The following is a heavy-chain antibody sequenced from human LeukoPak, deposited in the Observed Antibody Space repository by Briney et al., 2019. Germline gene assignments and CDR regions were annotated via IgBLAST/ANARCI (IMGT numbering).Heavy chain of an antibody. D-gene: IGHD3-3*01. J-gene: IGHJ4*02. CDR3: ARGGADYDIRSGHYLGY. CDR1: GYTFTSYY. Sequence: ASVKVSCKASGYTFTSYYMHWVRQAPGQGLEWMGWISVYHGNTDYAQKFQGRLTMTTETSTSTAYMELRSLKSGDTAIYYCARGGADYDIRSGHYLGYWGQGTLVTVSS. V-gene: IGHV1-18*04. CDR2: ISVYHGNT.